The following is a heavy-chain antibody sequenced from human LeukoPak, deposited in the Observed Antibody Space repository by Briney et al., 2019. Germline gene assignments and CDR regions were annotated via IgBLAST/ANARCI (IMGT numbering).Heavy chain of an antibody. CDR3: ARERIGLVDC. D-gene: IGHD2-15*01. J-gene: IGHJ4*02. CDR1: GGSISSYY. Sequence: PSETLSLTCTVSGGSISSYYWSWIRQPPGKGLEWIGYIYYSGSTNYNPSLKSRVSISVDTSKNQFSLNLNSVTAADAAVYYCARERIGLVDCWGQGILVTVSS. V-gene: IGHV4-59*12. CDR2: IYYSGST.